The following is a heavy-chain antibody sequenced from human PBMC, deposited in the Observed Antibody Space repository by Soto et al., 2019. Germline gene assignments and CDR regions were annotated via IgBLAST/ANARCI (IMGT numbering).Heavy chain of an antibody. CDR3: ARGYHYDSGSSFPY. J-gene: IGHJ4*02. CDR1: SESFSKYY. Sequence: QVQLQQWGAGLLKSSETLSLTCAVYSESFSKYYWNWIRQSPGKGLEWIGEINQSGSTNYNPSLKSRVTISIDTSKNQFSLKLNSVTAADTAMYYCARGYHYDSGSSFPYWGQGTLVTVSS. D-gene: IGHD3-10*01. CDR2: INQSGST. V-gene: IGHV4-34*01.